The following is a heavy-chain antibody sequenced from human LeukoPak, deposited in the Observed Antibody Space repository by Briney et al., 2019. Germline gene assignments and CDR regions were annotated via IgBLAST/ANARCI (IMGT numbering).Heavy chain of an antibody. Sequence: SETLSLTCAVYGGSLSGYYWSWIRQPPGKGLEWIGEINHSGSTNYNPSLKSRVTISVDTSKNQFSLKLSSVTAADTAVYYCARGWVRPARLDYWGQGTLVTVSS. CDR2: INHSGST. V-gene: IGHV4-34*01. CDR3: ARGWVRPARLDY. CDR1: GGSLSGYY. J-gene: IGHJ4*02. D-gene: IGHD5-12*01.